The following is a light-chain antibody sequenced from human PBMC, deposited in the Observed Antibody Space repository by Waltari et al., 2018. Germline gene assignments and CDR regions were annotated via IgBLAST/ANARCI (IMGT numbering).Light chain of an antibody. CDR1: QSIARH. CDR2: GVS. Sequence: DILMTQSPSSLSASVGDRVTITCRTSQSIARHLNWFQQKSGRAPNLLIYGVSSLQRGVPSRFAGFGSGTEFTLTISSLQPEDFATYYCQQTYTTPNTFGQGTKVEIK. CDR3: QQTYTTPNT. J-gene: IGKJ2*01. V-gene: IGKV1-39*01.